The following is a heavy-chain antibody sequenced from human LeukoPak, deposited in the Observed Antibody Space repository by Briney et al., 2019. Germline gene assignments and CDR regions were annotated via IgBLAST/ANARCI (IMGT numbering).Heavy chain of an antibody. CDR3: ARNFYYGHDY. J-gene: IGHJ4*02. CDR2: INTDGSTT. Sequence: QTGGSLRLSCIGTGFTFSSDAMGWVRQAPGKGLVWVSRINTDGSTTTYADSVKGRFTISRDNAKNTLYLQMSSLRAEDTAVYFCARNFYYGHDYWGQGTLVTVSS. CDR1: GFTFSSDA. V-gene: IGHV3-74*01. D-gene: IGHD3-10*01.